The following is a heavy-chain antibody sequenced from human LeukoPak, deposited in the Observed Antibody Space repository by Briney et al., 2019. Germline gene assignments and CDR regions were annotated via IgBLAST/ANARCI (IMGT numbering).Heavy chain of an antibody. V-gene: IGHV3-23*01. J-gene: IGHJ4*02. CDR1: EFTFRNYA. Sequence: GGSLRLSCAASEFTFRNYAMSWVRQAPGRGLEWVSVISGSGDSTYYADSVKGRFTISRDNSKNTLYLQMNSLRGEDTAVYYCARGSYFDYWGQGTLVTVSS. CDR2: ISGSGDST. CDR3: ARGSYFDY.